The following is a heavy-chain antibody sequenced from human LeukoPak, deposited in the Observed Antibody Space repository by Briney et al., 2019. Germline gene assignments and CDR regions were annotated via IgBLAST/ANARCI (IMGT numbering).Heavy chain of an antibody. Sequence: SETLSLTCAVSGGSISSYYWSWIRQPPGKGLEWIGYIYYSGSTNYNPSLKSRVTISVDTSKNQFSLKLSSVTAADTAVYYCARHPIAAAGQRFDPWGQGTLVTVSS. D-gene: IGHD6-13*01. CDR2: IYYSGST. V-gene: IGHV4-59*08. CDR1: GGSISSYY. J-gene: IGHJ5*02. CDR3: ARHPIAAAGQRFDP.